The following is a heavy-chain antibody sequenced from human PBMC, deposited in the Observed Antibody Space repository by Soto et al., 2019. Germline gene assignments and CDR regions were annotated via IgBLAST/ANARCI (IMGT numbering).Heavy chain of an antibody. CDR1: GFTFSGYY. Sequence: PGGSLRLSCAASGFTFSGYYMHWVRQAPGKGLGWVAVISYDGRTEYYADSVKGRFTISRDNSANRLFLQMNRLRAEDTAVYYFTQDDSFNVSTYYHYLGIDVLGQGTTVTGS. CDR2: ISYDGRTE. CDR3: TQDDSFNVSTYYHYLGIDV. V-gene: IGHV3-30*18. D-gene: IGHD3-10*01. J-gene: IGHJ6*02.